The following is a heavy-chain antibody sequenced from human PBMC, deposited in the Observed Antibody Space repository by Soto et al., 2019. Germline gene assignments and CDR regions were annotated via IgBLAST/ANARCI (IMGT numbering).Heavy chain of an antibody. D-gene: IGHD3-10*01. CDR1: GFTFSSYG. J-gene: IGHJ4*02. CDR2: IWYDGSNK. Sequence: QVQLVESGGGVVQPGRSLRLSCAASGFTFSSYGMHWVRQAPGKGLEWVAAIWYDGSNKYYADSVKGRFTISRDNSKNTLYLQMNRLRAEDTAVYYCARDKLLWFGELSPAPFDYWGQGTLVTVSS. V-gene: IGHV3-33*01. CDR3: ARDKLLWFGELSPAPFDY.